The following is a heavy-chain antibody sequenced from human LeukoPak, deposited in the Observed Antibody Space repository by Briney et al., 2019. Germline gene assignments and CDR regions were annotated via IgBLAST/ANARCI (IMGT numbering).Heavy chain of an antibody. V-gene: IGHV3-23*01. Sequence: GGSLRLSCAASGFTFSSYAMGWVRQAPGKGLEWVSGILDSGYSTYYANSVKGRFTISRDNSNNTLYLQMNSLRAEDTAVYYCAKLGGHPLHNYYVGVWGKGTTVAVSS. CDR2: ILDSGYST. J-gene: IGHJ6*03. CDR1: GFTFSSYA. D-gene: IGHD3-16*01. CDR3: AKLGGHPLHNYYVGV.